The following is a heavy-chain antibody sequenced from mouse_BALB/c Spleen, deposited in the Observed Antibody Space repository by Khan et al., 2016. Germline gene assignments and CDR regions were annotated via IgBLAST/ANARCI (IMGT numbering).Heavy chain of an antibody. CDR1: GYSIPSHYS. CDR3: ATSTSGDWYYFDY. D-gene: IGHD3-1*01. V-gene: IGHV3-1*02. J-gene: IGHJ2*01. Sequence: EVQLQESGPDLVKPSQSLSLTCTVTGYSIPSHYSWHWIRHFPGNKLEWMGYIHYSGSTNYNPSLKSRISITRDTSKNQFFLQLNSVTTEDTATYYGATSTSGDWYYFDYWGQGTTLTVSS. CDR2: IHYSGST.